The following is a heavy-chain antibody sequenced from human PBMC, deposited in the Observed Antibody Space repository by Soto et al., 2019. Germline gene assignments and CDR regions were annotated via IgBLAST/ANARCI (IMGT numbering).Heavy chain of an antibody. V-gene: IGHV3-30-3*01. CDR1: GFTFSSYA. J-gene: IGHJ4*02. Sequence: QVQLVESGGGVVQPGRSLRLSCAASGFTFSSYAMHWVRQAPGKGLEGVAVISYDGSNKYYADSVKGRFTISRDNSKNTLYLQMNSLRAEDTAVYYCARGLTESYYYGSGAGYWGQGTLVTVSS. D-gene: IGHD3-10*01. CDR3: ARGLTESYYYGSGAGY. CDR2: ISYDGSNK.